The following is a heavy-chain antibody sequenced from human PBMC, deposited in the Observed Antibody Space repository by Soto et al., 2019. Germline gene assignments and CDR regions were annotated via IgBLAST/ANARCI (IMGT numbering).Heavy chain of an antibody. Sequence: GGSLRLSCAASGFTVSRSYMSWVRQAPGKGLEWVSTIYTPGSTYYADSVKGRFTISRDNSKNTLYLQMNSLRAEDTAVYYCARGLVGSTTAFDNWGQGTLVTVSS. CDR1: GFTVSRSY. D-gene: IGHD3-22*01. CDR2: IYTPGST. V-gene: IGHV3-53*01. J-gene: IGHJ4*02. CDR3: ARGLVGSTTAFDN.